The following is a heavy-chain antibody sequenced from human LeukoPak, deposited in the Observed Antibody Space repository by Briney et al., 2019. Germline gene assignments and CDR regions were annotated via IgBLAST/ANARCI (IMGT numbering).Heavy chain of an antibody. CDR1: GYTLTELS. CDR2: FDPEDGET. CDR3: ATPEYYDYVWGSYRYINAFDI. Sequence: ASVKVSCKVSGYTLTELSMHWVRQAPGKGLEWMGGFDPEDGETIYAQKFQGRVTMTEDTSTDTAYMELSSLRSEDTAVYYCATPEYYDYVWGSYRYINAFDIWGQGTMVTVSS. V-gene: IGHV1-24*01. J-gene: IGHJ3*02. D-gene: IGHD3-16*02.